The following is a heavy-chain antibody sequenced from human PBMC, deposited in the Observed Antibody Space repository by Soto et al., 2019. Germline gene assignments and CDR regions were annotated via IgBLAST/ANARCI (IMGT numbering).Heavy chain of an antibody. CDR2: IDGGSSAI. CDR1: VFIFSDYS. Sequence: VGSLRLSCASSVFIFSDYSMNCVRHFPGKGLEWIAYIDGGSSAIHYTDSVKGRFTISRDNARNSLYLQMNSLRDEDTAVYYCTREGSWGRGTQVTVSS. CDR3: TREGS. J-gene: IGHJ4*02. D-gene: IGHD2-15*01. V-gene: IGHV3-48*02.